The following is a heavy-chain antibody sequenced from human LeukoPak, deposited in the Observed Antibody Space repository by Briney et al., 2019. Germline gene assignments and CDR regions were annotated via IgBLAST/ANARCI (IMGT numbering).Heavy chain of an antibody. CDR1: GFSVTNNY. CDR2: ISSSGSTI. V-gene: IGHV3-11*04. J-gene: IGHJ6*02. CDR3: ARYKYYDFWSGYYDVYYYGMDV. Sequence: GGSLRLSCAVSGFSVTNNYMNWVRQAPGKGLEWVSYISSSGSTIYYADSVKGRFTISRDNAKNSLYLQMNSLRAEDTAVYYCARYKYYDFWSGYYDVYYYGMDVWGQGTTVTVSS. D-gene: IGHD3-3*01.